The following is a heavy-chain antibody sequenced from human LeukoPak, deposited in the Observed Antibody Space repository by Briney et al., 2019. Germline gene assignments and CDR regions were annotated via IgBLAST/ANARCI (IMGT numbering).Heavy chain of an antibody. CDR1: GFTFSSYN. Sequence: GGSLRLSCAASGFTFSSYNMNWVRQAPGKGLEWVSYITGSSSTIYYADSVKGRFTISRDNAKNSLYLQMNSLRAEDTAVYYCARDPSYSGYGLHYYYMDVWGKGTTVTISS. CDR3: ARDPSYSGYGLHYYYMDV. D-gene: IGHD5-12*01. V-gene: IGHV3-48*04. J-gene: IGHJ6*03. CDR2: ITGSSSTI.